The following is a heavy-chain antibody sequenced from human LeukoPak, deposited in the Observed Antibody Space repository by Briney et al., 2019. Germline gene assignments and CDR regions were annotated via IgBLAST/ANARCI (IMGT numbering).Heavy chain of an antibody. CDR1: GGSIRSSYYY. CDR3: AGRPASNIAVAGTGRIDY. CDR2: IYDSGST. V-gene: IGHV4-39*01. D-gene: IGHD6-19*01. J-gene: IGHJ4*02. Sequence: SETLSLTCTVSGGSIRSSYYYWGWIRQPPGKGLEWIGSIYDSGSTYYNPPLKSRVTISVDTSKNQFSLKLNSVTAADTAVYYCAGRPASNIAVAGTGRIDYWGQGTLVTVSS.